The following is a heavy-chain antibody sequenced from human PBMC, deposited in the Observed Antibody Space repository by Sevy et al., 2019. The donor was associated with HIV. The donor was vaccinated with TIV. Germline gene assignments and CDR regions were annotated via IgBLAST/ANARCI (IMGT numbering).Heavy chain of an antibody. J-gene: IGHJ3*01. CDR2: IYHSGST. CDR3: ARSERFGYLKNVFDL. V-gene: IGHV4-30-2*06. Sequence: SETLSLTCAVSGGSISSGTYSWGWIRLSPGRGLEWIGYIYHSGSTYYSPSLESRVTISVDRSKNQFSLELTSMTAADTAVYYCARSERFGYLKNVFDLWGRGTTVTVSS. D-gene: IGHD3-10*01. CDR1: GGSISSGTYS.